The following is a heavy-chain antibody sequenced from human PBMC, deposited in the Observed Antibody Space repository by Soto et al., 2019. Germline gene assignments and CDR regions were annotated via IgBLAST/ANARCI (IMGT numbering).Heavy chain of an antibody. V-gene: IGHV3-30-3*01. CDR1: GFTFSSYA. CDR2: ISYDGSNK. Sequence: QVQLVESGGGVVQPGRSLRLSCAASGFTFSSYAMHWVRQAPGKGLEWVAVISYDGSNKYYADFVKGRFTISRENSKNTLYLQMNSLRAEDTAVYYCARDRDTAMGVGYFDYWGQGTLVTVSS. J-gene: IGHJ4*02. CDR3: ARDRDTAMGVGYFDY. D-gene: IGHD5-18*01.